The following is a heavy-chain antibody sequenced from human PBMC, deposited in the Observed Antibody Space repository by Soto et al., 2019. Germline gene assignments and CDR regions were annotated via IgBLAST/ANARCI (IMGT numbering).Heavy chain of an antibody. Sequence: PSETLSLTCTVSGGSISSYYWSWIRQPPGKGLEWIGYIYYSGSTNYNPSLKSRVTISVDTSKNQFSLKLSSVTAADTAVYYCARTGGDGGYYYYYGMDVWGQGTTVT. V-gene: IGHV4-59*01. D-gene: IGHD3-10*01. CDR1: GGSISSYY. J-gene: IGHJ6*02. CDR3: ARTGGDGGYYYYYGMDV. CDR2: IYYSGST.